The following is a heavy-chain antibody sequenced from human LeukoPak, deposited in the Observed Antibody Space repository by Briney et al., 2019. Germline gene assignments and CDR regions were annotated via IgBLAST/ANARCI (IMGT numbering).Heavy chain of an antibody. CDR3: AREKLAAQTGYYYYYGMDV. J-gene: IGHJ6*02. Sequence: APVTVSCKASGYTFTGYYMHWVRQAPGQGLEWMGWINPNSGGTNYAQKFQGRVTMTRDTSISTAYMELSRLRSDDTAVYYCAREKLAAQTGYYYYYGMDVWGQGTTVTVSS. D-gene: IGHD6-6*01. CDR2: INPNSGGT. V-gene: IGHV1-2*02. CDR1: GYTFTGYY.